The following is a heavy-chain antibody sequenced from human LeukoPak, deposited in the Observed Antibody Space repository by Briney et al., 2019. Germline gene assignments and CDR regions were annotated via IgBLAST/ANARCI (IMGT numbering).Heavy chain of an antibody. CDR2: IYYSGST. CDR3: ARHPPNYYGSGSYSYYYGMDV. CDR1: GGSISSYY. J-gene: IGHJ6*02. D-gene: IGHD3-10*01. Sequence: PSETLSLTCTVSGGSISSYYWSWIRQPPGKGLEWIGYIYYSGSTNYNPSLKSRVTISVDTSKNQFSLKLSSVTAADTAVYYCARHPPNYYGSGSYSYYYGMDVWGQGTTVTVSS. V-gene: IGHV4-59*08.